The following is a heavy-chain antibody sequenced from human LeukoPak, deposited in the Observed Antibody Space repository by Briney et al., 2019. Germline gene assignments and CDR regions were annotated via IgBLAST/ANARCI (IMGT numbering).Heavy chain of an antibody. V-gene: IGHV3-23*01. CDR1: GFTFSSYA. Sequence: TGGSLRLSRAASGFTFSSYAMSWVRQAPAKGLEWVSAISGSGGSTYYADSVKGRFTISRDNSKNTLYLQMNSLRAEDTAVYYCAKSATGTTSNWFDPWGQGTLVTVSS. J-gene: IGHJ5*02. D-gene: IGHD1-7*01. CDR3: AKSATGTTSNWFDP. CDR2: ISGSGGST.